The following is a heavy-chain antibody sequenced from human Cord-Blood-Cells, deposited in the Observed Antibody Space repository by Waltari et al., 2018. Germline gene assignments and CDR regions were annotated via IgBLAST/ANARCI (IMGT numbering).Heavy chain of an antibody. V-gene: IGHV3-21*01. CDR2: ISSSSSYI. D-gene: IGHD6-13*01. J-gene: IGHJ3*02. CDR1: GFTFSSYS. Sequence: EVQLVESGGGLVKPGGSLILSCAASGFTFSSYSMNWVRQAPGKGLEWISSISSSSSYIYYADSVKGRFTISRDNAKNSLYLQMNSLRAEDTAVYYCARASSSSPYAFDIWGQGTMVTVSS. CDR3: ARASSSSPYAFDI.